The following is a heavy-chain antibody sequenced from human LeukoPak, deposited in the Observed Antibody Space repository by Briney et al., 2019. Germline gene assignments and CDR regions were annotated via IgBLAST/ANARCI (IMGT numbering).Heavy chain of an antibody. V-gene: IGHV4-38-2*01. CDR2: IFHSGNT. CDR1: GLSVNSSYF. CDR3: AGRSTVTGRYSFDY. Sequence: PSETLSLTCAVSGLSVNSSYFWGGVRRPPGKGLEWIGTIFHSGNTFYNPSLNSRASISVDSSKNQFSLRLASVTAADTAVYRCAGRSTVTGRYSFDYWGQGTLATVSS. D-gene: IGHD4-17*01. J-gene: IGHJ4*02.